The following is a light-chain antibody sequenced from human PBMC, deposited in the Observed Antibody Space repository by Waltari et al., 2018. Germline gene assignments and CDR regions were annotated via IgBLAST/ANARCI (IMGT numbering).Light chain of an antibody. CDR2: YND. V-gene: IGLV1-36*01. Sequence: QSVLTQPPSASEAARKSVPIPCSGSSSNTGSTRVYWYQQLPETAPKLLIYYNDRRASGVSDRFSGSKSGTSASLAISGLQTEDEADYYCAAWDDSLSGVLFGGGTRLTVL. J-gene: IGLJ2*01. CDR1: SSNTGSTR. CDR3: AAWDDSLSGVL.